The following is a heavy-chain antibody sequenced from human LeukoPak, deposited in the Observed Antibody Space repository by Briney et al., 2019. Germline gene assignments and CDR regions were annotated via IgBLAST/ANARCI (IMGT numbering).Heavy chain of an antibody. D-gene: IGHD3-22*01. CDR3: ARDRGYYYDSSGYSVGY. Sequence: PSETLSLTCTVSGGSISSGSYYWSWIRQPAGKGLEWIGRIYTSGSTNYNPSLKSRVTISVDTSKNQFSLKLSSVTAADTAVYYRARDRGYYYDSSGYSVGYWGQGTLVTVSS. J-gene: IGHJ4*02. CDR1: GGSISSGSYY. V-gene: IGHV4-61*02. CDR2: IYTSGST.